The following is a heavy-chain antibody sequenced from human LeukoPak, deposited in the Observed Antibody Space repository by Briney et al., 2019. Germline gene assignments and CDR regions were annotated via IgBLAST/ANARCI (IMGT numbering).Heavy chain of an antibody. J-gene: IGHJ4*02. CDR2: ISYDGSNK. CDR1: GFTFSSYG. CDR3: AKDLIYGSGGY. D-gene: IGHD3-10*01. V-gene: IGHV3-30*18. Sequence: PGGSLRLSCAASGFTFSSYGMHWVRQAPGKGLEWVAVISYDGSNKYYADSVKGRFTISRDNSKNTLYLQMNSLRAEDTAVYYCAKDLIYGSGGYWGQGTLVTVSS.